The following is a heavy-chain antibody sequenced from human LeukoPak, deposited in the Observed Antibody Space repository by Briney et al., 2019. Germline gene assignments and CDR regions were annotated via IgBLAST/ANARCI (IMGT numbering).Heavy chain of an antibody. V-gene: IGHV4-59*01. CDR2: IYYSGST. CDR1: GGSISSYY. D-gene: IGHD1-26*01. Sequence: PSETLSLTCTVSGGSISSYYWSWLRQPPGKGLEWMGYIYYSGSTNYNPSLKSRVTISVDTSKNQFSLKLSSVTAADTAVYYCARELGATIDYWGQGTLVTVSS. J-gene: IGHJ4*02. CDR3: ARELGATIDY.